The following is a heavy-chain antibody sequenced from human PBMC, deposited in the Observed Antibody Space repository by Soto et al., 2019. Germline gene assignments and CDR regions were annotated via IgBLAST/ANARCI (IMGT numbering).Heavy chain of an antibody. CDR3: ARYWPTGGDYAWGSYKYYFAY. J-gene: IGHJ4*02. CDR2: IKQDGSEK. D-gene: IGHD3-16*01. Sequence: GGSLRLSCAASGFTFSSYWMSWVRQAPGKGLEWVANIKQDGSEKYYVDSVKGRFTISRDNAKNSLYLQMNSLRAEDTAVYYCARYWPTGGDYAWGSYKYYFAYWGQGTLVTVSS. V-gene: IGHV3-7*03. CDR1: GFTFSSYW.